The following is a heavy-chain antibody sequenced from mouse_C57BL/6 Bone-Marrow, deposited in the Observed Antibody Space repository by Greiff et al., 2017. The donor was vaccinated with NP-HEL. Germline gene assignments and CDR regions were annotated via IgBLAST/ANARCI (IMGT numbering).Heavy chain of an antibody. J-gene: IGHJ3*01. Sequence: VQLQQSGAELVRPGASVTLSCKASGYTFTDYEMHWVKQTPVHGLEWIGAIDPETGGTAYNQKFKGKAILTADKSSSTAYMELRSLTSEYSAVYYCTSPVLTWFAYWGQGTLVTVSA. CDR3: TSPVLTWFAY. CDR1: GYTFTDYE. CDR2: IDPETGGT. V-gene: IGHV1-15*01.